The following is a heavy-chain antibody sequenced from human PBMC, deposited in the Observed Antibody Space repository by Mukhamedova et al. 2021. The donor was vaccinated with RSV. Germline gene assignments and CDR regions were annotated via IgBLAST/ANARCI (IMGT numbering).Heavy chain of an antibody. Sequence: GFTFSSYAMSWVRQAPGKGLELVSGFMGSETTYYADSVKGRFTISRDNSENTLYLQMNSLRAEDTAVYYCVKDPVVSHSGSGIYYF. D-gene: IGHD3-10*01. CDR2: FMGSETT. CDR3: VKDPVVSHSGSGIYYF. J-gene: IGHJ4*01. V-gene: IGHV3-23*01. CDR1: GFTFSSYA.